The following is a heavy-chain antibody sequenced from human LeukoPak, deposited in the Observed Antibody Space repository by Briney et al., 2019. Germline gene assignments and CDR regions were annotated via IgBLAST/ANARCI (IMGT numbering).Heavy chain of an antibody. CDR3: AKGSVGIVVGAFDI. V-gene: IGHV3-9*03. CDR1: GFTFDDYA. D-gene: IGHD2-2*01. J-gene: IGHJ3*02. CDR2: ISWNSGSI. Sequence: GGSLRLSCAASGFTFDDYAMHWVRQAPGKGLEWVSGISWNSGSIGYADSVKGRFTISRDNAKNSLYLQMNSLRAEDMALYYCAKGSVGIVVGAFDIWGQGTMVTVSS.